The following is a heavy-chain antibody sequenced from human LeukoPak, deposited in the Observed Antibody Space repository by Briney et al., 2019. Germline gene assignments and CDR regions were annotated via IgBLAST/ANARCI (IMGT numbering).Heavy chain of an antibody. D-gene: IGHD2-2*01. V-gene: IGHV3-30*02. CDR1: GFTSSSYA. CDR3: ATDFGTKAAARFFFDY. J-gene: IGHJ4*02. Sequence: GGSLRLSCAASGFTSSSYAMHWVRQAPGKGLEWVAFIRYDGSNEYYADSVKGRFTISKDNSKTTLYLQMNSLRAEDTAVYYCATDFGTKAAARFFFDYWGQGTLVTVSS. CDR2: IRYDGSNE.